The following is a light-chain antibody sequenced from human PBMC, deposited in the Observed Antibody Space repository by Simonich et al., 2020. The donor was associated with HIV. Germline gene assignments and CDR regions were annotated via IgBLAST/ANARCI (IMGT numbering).Light chain of an antibody. J-gene: IGKJ4*01. CDR3: QQYYSAPIT. V-gene: IGKV4-1*01. CDR2: WAS. Sequence: DIVMTQSPDSLAVSLGERATINCKSSQSVLYSSNNKNYLAWYQQKPGPPPKVLIYWASTRESGVPDRFSGSGSGTDFTLTISSRQAEDVAVYYCQQYYSAPITFGGGTKVEIK. CDR1: QSVLYSSNNKNY.